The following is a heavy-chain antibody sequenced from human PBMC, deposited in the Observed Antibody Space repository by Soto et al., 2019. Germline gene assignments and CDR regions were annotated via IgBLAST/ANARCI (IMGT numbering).Heavy chain of an antibody. CDR3: VKDRGSGSARMDV. CDR2: ISSNGGST. J-gene: IGHJ6*02. D-gene: IGHD3-10*01. Sequence: GSLRLSCSASGFTFSSYAMHWVRQAPGKGLEYVSAISSNGGSTYYADSVKGRFTISRDNSKNTLYLQMSSLRVEDTAVYYCVKDRGSGSARMDVWGQGTTVTVSS. V-gene: IGHV3-64D*06. CDR1: GFTFSSYA.